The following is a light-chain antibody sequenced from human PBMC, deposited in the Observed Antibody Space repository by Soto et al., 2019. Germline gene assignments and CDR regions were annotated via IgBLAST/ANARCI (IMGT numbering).Light chain of an antibody. V-gene: IGKV3-11*01. Sequence: EIVLTQSPATLSLSPGEVATLSCRASQSVSRYLAWYQQKPGQAPRLIIYAASNRATGIPARFSGSGSGTDFTLPISSLEPEDFAVYYCQQRSNWPPVLTFGGGTKVEIK. CDR1: QSVSRY. J-gene: IGKJ4*01. CDR3: QQRSNWPPVLT. CDR2: AAS.